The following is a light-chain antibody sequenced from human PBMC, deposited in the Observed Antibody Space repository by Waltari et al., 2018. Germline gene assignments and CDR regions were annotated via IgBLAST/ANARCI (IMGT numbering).Light chain of an antibody. CDR1: SSDVGNYNL. CDR3: CSYAGLGIYV. Sequence: QSGLTQPASVSGSPGQSITISCTGTSSDVGNYNLVSWYQQYPGKAPKLMVYEVTKRTLGVSDRCSGSRSGNTASLTIYGLQSEDEADYYCCSYAGLGIYVFGTGTKVTVL. CDR2: EVT. J-gene: IGLJ1*01. V-gene: IGLV2-23*02.